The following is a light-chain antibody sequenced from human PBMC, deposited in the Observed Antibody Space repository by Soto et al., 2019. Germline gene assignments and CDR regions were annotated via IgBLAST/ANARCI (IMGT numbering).Light chain of an antibody. Sequence: EIVMTQSPGTLSVSPGERATLSCRASQSVSSNFSWYQQKPGQAPRLLIYGASTRATGIPARFSGSGSGTEFTLTISSLLSEDVAVYYYQQHNGWPPYTFGQGTKLGLK. V-gene: IGKV3-15*01. J-gene: IGKJ2*01. CDR3: QQHNGWPPYT. CDR1: QSVSSN. CDR2: GAS.